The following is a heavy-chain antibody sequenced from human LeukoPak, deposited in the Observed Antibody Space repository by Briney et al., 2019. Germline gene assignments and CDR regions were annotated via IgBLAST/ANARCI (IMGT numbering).Heavy chain of an antibody. J-gene: IGHJ4*02. Sequence: PGGSLRLSCAASGFTFSSYAMSWVRQAPGKGPEWVSTISASTDSTYYADSVKGRFTISRDNSKKTLYLQMSSLRAEDTAVYYCAKTRGYCSGGSCYQDYWGQGTLVTVSS. CDR2: ISASTDST. CDR1: GFTFSSYA. D-gene: IGHD2-15*01. CDR3: AKTRGYCSGGSCYQDY. V-gene: IGHV3-23*01.